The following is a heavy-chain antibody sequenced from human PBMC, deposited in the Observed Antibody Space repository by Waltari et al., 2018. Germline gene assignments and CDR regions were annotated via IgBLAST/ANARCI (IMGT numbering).Heavy chain of an antibody. V-gene: IGHV4-59*01. CDR1: GGSISSYY. CDR2: IYYSGST. Sequence: QVQLQESGPGLVKPSETLSLTCTVSGGSISSYYWRWIRQPPGKGLEWIGYIYYSGSTNYSPSLGSRVTISVDTSKNQFSLKLSSVTAADTAVYYCARDRRGGLQFNYWGQGTLVTVSS. D-gene: IGHD5-12*01. CDR3: ARDRRGGLQFNY. J-gene: IGHJ4*02.